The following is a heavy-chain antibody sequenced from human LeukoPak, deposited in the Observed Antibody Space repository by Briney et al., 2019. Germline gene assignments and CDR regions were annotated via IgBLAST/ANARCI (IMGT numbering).Heavy chain of an antibody. CDR3: ARGIAAAGTGYFDY. Sequence: ASVKVSCKASGYTFTSYAMHWVRQAPGQRLEWMGWINAGNGNTKYSQKFQGRVTITRDTSASTAYMELSSLRSEDTAVYYCARGIAAAGTGYFDYWGQGTQVTVSS. D-gene: IGHD6-13*01. V-gene: IGHV1-3*01. CDR1: GYTFTSYA. J-gene: IGHJ4*02. CDR2: INAGNGNT.